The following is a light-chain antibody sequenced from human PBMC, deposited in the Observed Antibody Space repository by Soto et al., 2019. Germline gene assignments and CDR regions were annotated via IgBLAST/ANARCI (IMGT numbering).Light chain of an antibody. CDR1: QSVNIK. CDR2: GAS. V-gene: IGKV3D-15*01. CDR3: QQYKDWPPLT. Sequence: EIVMTQSPVTLSASPGERVTLSCRASQSVNIKLAWYQQRHGQAPRVLIYGASNRDSGIPDKFSGSGSATDFTLTISSLEHDDFALYFCQQYKDWPPLTFGGGARVEIK. J-gene: IGKJ4*01.